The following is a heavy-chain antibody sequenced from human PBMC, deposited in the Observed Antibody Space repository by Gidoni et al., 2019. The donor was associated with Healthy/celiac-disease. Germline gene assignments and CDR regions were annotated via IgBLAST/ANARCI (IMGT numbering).Heavy chain of an antibody. J-gene: IGHJ6*02. V-gene: IGHV3-30*18. D-gene: IGHD3-10*01. CDR1: GFTFSNYG. CDR3: AKDIMLRGVNHYYDGRLDV. Sequence: VKLVESGGGVVQRGRSLRLSCAASGFTFSNYGMHWVSQAPGTVLGWVALISYEGSNKSYADTEKGRFTISRDNSKNALYLKMTNLRAENTTVYDCAKDIMLRGVNHYYDGRLDVWGQGTTVTVSS. CDR2: ISYEGSNK.